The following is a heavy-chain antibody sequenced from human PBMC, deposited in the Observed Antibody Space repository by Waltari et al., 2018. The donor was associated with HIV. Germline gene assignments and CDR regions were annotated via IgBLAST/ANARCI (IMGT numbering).Heavy chain of an antibody. CDR1: GYTFTGSA. V-gene: IGHV1-3*01. CDR3: ARDFKGADY. J-gene: IGHJ4*02. Sequence: QVQLVQSGAEVKKPGASVKVSCKASGYTFTGSAMHWMRQAPGQRLEWMGWINVANGNTKYSQRFQGRVTITRDTSASTAYMELSSLRSEDTAVYYCARDFKGADYWGQGTLVAVSS. CDR2: INVANGNT. D-gene: IGHD3-16*01.